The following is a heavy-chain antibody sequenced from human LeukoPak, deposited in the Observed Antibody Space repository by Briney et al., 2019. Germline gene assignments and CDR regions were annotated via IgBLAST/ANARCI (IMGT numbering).Heavy chain of an antibody. V-gene: IGHV3-53*04. D-gene: IGHD3-22*01. J-gene: IGHJ4*02. CDR2: IYSGGST. CDR3: ARRTYYYDSSGYYVSSYFDY. CDR1: GFTVSSNY. Sequence: PGGSLRLSCAASGFTVSSNYMSWVRQAPGKGLEWVSVIYSGGSTYYADSVKGRFTISRHNSKNTLYLQMNSLRAEDTAVYYCARRTYYYDSSGYYVSSYFDYWGQGTLVTVSS.